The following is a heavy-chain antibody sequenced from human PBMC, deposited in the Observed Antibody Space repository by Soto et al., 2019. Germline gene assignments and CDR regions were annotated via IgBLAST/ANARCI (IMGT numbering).Heavy chain of an antibody. D-gene: IGHD7-27*01. Sequence: QVQLVESGGGVVQPGRSLRLSCAASRFTFSSYGMHWVRQAPGKGLEWVAVIWYDGSNKYYADSVKGRFTISRDNSRNTLYLQMNSLRAEDTAVYYCARAPKLTFFYFDYWGQGTLVTVSS. J-gene: IGHJ4*02. CDR3: ARAPKLTFFYFDY. V-gene: IGHV3-33*01. CDR2: IWYDGSNK. CDR1: RFTFSSYG.